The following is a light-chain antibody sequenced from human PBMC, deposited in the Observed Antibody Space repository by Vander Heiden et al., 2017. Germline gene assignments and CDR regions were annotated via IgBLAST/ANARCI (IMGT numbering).Light chain of an antibody. CDR1: QNINNW. CDR2: KAS. Sequence: IQMPQSPSPLAASVGTEVTIPSRASQNINNWLAWYQQRPGKAPKLLIYKASTLESGVASRFSGSGSGTEFTLTISSLQPDDFATYYCHQYNSYSPSTFGQGTQVEIK. J-gene: IGKJ1*01. V-gene: IGKV1-5*03. CDR3: HQYNSYSPST.